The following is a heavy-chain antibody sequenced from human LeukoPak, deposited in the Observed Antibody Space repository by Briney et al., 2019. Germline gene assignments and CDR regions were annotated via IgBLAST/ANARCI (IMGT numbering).Heavy chain of an antibody. D-gene: IGHD6-13*01. CDR2: INSDGSST. CDR1: GFTFSSYW. J-gene: IGHJ4*02. V-gene: IGHV3-74*01. Sequence: GGSLRLSCAASGFTFSSYWMHWVRQAPGKGLVWVSRINSDGSSTTYADSVKGRFAISRDNAKNTLYLQMNSLRAEDTAVYYCARVASSSWYIDYWGQGTLVTVSS. CDR3: ARVASSSWYIDY.